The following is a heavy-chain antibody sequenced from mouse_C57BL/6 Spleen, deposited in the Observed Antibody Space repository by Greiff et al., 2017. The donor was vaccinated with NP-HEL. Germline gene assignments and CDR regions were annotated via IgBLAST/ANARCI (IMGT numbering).Heavy chain of an antibody. J-gene: IGHJ3*01. CDR3: ARGESEFAY. CDR1: GYSITSGYY. CDR2: ISYDGSN. V-gene: IGHV3-6*01. Sequence: VQLKESGPGLVKPSQSLSLTCSVTGYSITSGYYWNWIRQFPGNKLEWMGYISYDGSNNYNPSLKNRISITRDTSKNQFFLKLNSVTTEDTATYYCARGESEFAYWGQGTLVTVSA.